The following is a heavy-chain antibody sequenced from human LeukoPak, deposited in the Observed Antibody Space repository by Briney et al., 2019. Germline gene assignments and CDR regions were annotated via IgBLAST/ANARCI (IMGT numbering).Heavy chain of an antibody. D-gene: IGHD6-13*01. CDR1: GFTFSSYG. V-gene: IGHV3-30*18. Sequence: GGSLRLSCAASGFTFSSYGMHWVRQAPGKGLEWVAVISYDGSNKYYADSVKGRFTISRDNSKNTLYLQMNSLRAEDTAVYYCAKDYAAAAGSLIGYWGQGTLVTVSS. J-gene: IGHJ4*02. CDR2: ISYDGSNK. CDR3: AKDYAAAAGSLIGY.